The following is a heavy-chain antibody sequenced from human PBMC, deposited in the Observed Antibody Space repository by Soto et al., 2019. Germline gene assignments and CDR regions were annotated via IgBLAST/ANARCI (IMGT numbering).Heavy chain of an antibody. CDR3: AKDRPRLTQNFLDVY. J-gene: IGHJ4*02. D-gene: IGHD3-16*01. CDR2: ISAYNDYT. V-gene: IGHV1-18*01. Sequence: QIQLVQSGAEVKKPGASVKVSCKASGYTFTDHGISWVRQAPGQGFEWMGWISAYNDYTAYAQKFQDRVTMTTCKYTIAAYMALRSLTSDDTAVYYSAKDRPRLTQNFLDVYWGQGTRVTVSS. CDR1: GYTFTDHG.